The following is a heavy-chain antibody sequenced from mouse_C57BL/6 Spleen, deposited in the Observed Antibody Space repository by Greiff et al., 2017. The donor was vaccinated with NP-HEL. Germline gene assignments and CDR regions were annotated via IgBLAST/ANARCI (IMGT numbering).Heavy chain of an antibody. D-gene: IGHD1-1*01. J-gene: IGHJ1*03. V-gene: IGHV1-53*01. Sequence: QVQLKQPGTELVKPGASVKLSCKASGYTFTSYWMHWVKQRPGQGLEWIGNINPSNGGTNYNEKFKSKATLTVDKSSRTAYMQLSSLTSEDSAVYYCARWGYYGSSYWYFDVWGTGTTVTVSS. CDR1: GYTFTSYW. CDR3: ARWGYYGSSYWYFDV. CDR2: INPSNGGT.